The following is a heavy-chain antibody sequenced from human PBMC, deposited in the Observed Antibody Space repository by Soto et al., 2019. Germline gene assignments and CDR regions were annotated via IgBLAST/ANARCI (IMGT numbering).Heavy chain of an antibody. CDR3: ANHIAAAGTDGYYYYMDV. CDR1: GFTFSSYA. J-gene: IGHJ6*03. Sequence: EVQLLESGGGLVQPGGSLRLSCAASGFTFSSYAMSWVRQAPGKGLEWVSAISGSGGSTYYADSVKGRFTISRDNSKNTLYLHMNSLRAEDTAVYYCANHIAAAGTDGYYYYMDVWGKGTTVTVSS. D-gene: IGHD6-13*01. CDR2: ISGSGGST. V-gene: IGHV3-23*01.